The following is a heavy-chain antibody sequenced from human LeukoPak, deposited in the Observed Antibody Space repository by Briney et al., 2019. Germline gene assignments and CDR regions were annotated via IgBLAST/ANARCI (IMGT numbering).Heavy chain of an antibody. D-gene: IGHD6-19*01. V-gene: IGHV4-39*07. CDR3: ARRSSGNFDY. CDR2: IYYSGST. Sequence: SETLSLTCTVSGGSISSSSYYWGWIRQPPGKGLEWIGSIYYSGSTYYNPSLKSRVTISVDTSKNQFSLKLSSVTAADTAVYYCARRSSGNFDYWGQGTLATVSS. J-gene: IGHJ4*02. CDR1: GGSISSSSYY.